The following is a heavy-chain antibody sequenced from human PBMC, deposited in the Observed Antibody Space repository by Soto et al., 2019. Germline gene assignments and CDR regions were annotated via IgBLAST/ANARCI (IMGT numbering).Heavy chain of an antibody. D-gene: IGHD3-10*01. CDR3: ARALGGWFGIAYYYGMDD. CDR2: ISPYNGKT. V-gene: IGHV1-18*01. CDR1: GYKFTSYG. J-gene: IGHJ6*02. Sequence: QVQLVQSGAEVKKPGASVKVSCKASGYKFTSYGISWVRQAPGQGLEWMGWISPYNGKTYYAQKLQGRVTMTPDTSLSTAYMYLRRPRSDYTAVYYCARALGGWFGIAYYYGMDDWGQGTTVTASS.